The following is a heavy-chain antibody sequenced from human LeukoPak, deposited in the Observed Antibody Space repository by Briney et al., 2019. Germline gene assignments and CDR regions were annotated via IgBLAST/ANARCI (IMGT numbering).Heavy chain of an antibody. CDR2: IKQDGSDK. Sequence: GGSLRLSCAAYGFTFSSHWMSWVRQAPLKGLEWVANIKQDGSDKYYVDSVKGRFTISKDNAKHSLYLQMNSLRADDTAVYYCARYGCTGGSCFDYWGQGTLVTVSS. D-gene: IGHD2-15*01. CDR1: GFTFSSHW. CDR3: ARYGCTGGSCFDY. V-gene: IGHV3-7*01. J-gene: IGHJ4*02.